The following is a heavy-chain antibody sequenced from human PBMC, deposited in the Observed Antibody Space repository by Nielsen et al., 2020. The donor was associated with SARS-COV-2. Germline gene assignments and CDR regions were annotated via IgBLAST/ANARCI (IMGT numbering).Heavy chain of an antibody. CDR1: GYSFTSYW. J-gene: IGHJ5*02. CDR3: ARRLCSGGSCYLSWFDP. V-gene: IGHV5-51*01. D-gene: IGHD2-15*01. Sequence: GESLKISCKGSGYSFTSYWLGWVRQMPGKGLEWMGIIYPGDSDTRYSPSFQGQVTISADKSISTAYLQWSSLKASDTAMYYCARRLCSGGSCYLSWFDPWGQGALVTVSS. CDR2: IYPGDSDT.